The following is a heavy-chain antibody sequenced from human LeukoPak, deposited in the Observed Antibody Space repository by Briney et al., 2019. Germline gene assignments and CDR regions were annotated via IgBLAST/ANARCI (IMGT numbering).Heavy chain of an antibody. CDR1: GGTFSSYA. CDR2: IIPILGIA. D-gene: IGHD6-6*01. CDR3: ARGPFSSSSSGPYYYYYYMDV. Sequence: SVKVSCKASGGTFSSYAISWARQAPGQGLEWMGRIIPILGIANYAQKFQGRVTITADKSTSTAYMELSSLRSEDTAVYYCARGPFSSSSSGPYYYYYYMDVWGKGTTVTVSS. V-gene: IGHV1-69*04. J-gene: IGHJ6*03.